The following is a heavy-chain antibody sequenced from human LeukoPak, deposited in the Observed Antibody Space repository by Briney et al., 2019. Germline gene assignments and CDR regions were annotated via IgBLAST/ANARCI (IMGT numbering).Heavy chain of an antibody. CDR3: ATTPALAVAGTLDPKE. Sequence: SETLSLTCTVSGGSISSSSYYWGWIRQSPGKGLEWIGSIFYSGSTYYNPSLKSRVTISVDTSENQFSLKLSSVTAADTAVYYCATTPALAVAGTLDPKEWGQGTLVTVSS. J-gene: IGHJ4*02. V-gene: IGHV4-39*01. CDR1: GGSISSSSYY. D-gene: IGHD6-19*01. CDR2: IFYSGST.